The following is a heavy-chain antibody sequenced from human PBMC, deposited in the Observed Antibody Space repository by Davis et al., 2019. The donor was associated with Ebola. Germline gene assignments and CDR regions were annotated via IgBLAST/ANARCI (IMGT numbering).Heavy chain of an antibody. Sequence: MPGGSLRLSCAVYGGSFSGYYWSWIRQPPGKGLEWIGEINHSGSTNYNPSLKSRVTISVDTSKNQFSLKLSSVTAADTAVYYCARARPWAGYGMDVWGQGTTVTVSS. J-gene: IGHJ6*02. D-gene: IGHD3/OR15-3a*01. CDR2: INHSGST. CDR3: ARARPWAGYGMDV. V-gene: IGHV4-34*01. CDR1: GGSFSGYY.